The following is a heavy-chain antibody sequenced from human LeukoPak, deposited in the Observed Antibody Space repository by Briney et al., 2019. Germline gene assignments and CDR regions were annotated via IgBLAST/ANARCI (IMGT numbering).Heavy chain of an antibody. J-gene: IGHJ4*02. D-gene: IGHD1-26*01. CDR2: IYSGGST. V-gene: IGHV3-53*01. CDR1: ELTLSDNY. Sequence: PGGSLRLSCAASELTLSDNYMSWIRQAPGRGLEWVSFIYSGGSTYYADSVKGRFTISRDNAKNTLYLQVNSLRAEDTAVYYCARVGATTWYWGQGTLVTVSS. CDR3: ARVGATTWY.